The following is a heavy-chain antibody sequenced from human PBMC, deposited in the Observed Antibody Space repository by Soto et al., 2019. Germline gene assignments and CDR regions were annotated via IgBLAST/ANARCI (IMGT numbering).Heavy chain of an antibody. D-gene: IGHD2-2*01. V-gene: IGHV4-39*01. CDR1: GGSISSSSYY. CDR2: IYYSGST. CDR3: ARRGRYQLGAHYYYYMDV. J-gene: IGHJ6*03. Sequence: QLQLQESGPGLVKPSETLSLTCTVSGGSISSSSYYWGWIRQPPGKGLEWIGSIYYSGSTYYNPSLKSRVTISVDTSKNQFSLKLSSVTAADTAVYYCARRGRYQLGAHYYYYMDVWGKGTTVTVSS.